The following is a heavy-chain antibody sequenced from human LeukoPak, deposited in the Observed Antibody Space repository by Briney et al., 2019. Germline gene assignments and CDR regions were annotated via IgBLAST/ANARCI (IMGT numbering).Heavy chain of an antibody. CDR1: GGTFSSYA. Sequence: SVKVSCKASGGTFSSYAISWVRQAPGQGLEWMGRIIPILGIANYAQKFQGRVTITADKSTSTAYMELSSLRSEDTAVYYCARLLGTYFFDYWGQGTLVTVSS. D-gene: IGHD7-27*01. CDR2: IIPILGIA. CDR3: ARLLGTYFFDY. J-gene: IGHJ4*02. V-gene: IGHV1-69*04.